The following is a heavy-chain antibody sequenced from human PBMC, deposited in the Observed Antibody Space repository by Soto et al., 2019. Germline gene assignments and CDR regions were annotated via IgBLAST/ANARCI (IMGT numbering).Heavy chain of an antibody. D-gene: IGHD7-27*01. CDR3: ARIQSGDAGGYFDY. CDR2: IFSNDKK. Sequence: QVTLKESGPVLMKPTETLTLTCTVSGFSLTNARMGVSWIRQPPGKALEWLAHIFSNDKKFYSTSLKNRLTLSKDSSKSQVVRTMTNMDPVDTATYYCARIQSGDAGGYFDYWGQGTLVTVSS. V-gene: IGHV2-26*01. J-gene: IGHJ4*02. CDR1: GFSLTNARMG.